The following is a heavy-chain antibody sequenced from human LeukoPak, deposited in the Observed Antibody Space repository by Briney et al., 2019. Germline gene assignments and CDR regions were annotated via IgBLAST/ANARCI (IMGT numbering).Heavy chain of an antibody. CDR2: IIPIFGTA. CDR1: GGTFSSYA. V-gene: IGHV1-69*13. Sequence: SVKVSCKASGGTFSSYAISWVRQAPGQGLEWMGGIIPIFGTASYAQEFQGRVTITADESTSTAYMELSSLRSEDTAVYYCARGPDSSGYYPYYYYGMDVWGQGTTVTVPS. D-gene: IGHD3-22*01. CDR3: ARGPDSSGYYPYYYYGMDV. J-gene: IGHJ6*02.